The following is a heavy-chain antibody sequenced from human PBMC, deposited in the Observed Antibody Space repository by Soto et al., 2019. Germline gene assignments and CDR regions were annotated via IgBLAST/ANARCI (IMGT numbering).Heavy chain of an antibody. CDR1: GYTFTSYG. J-gene: IGHJ6*02. CDR3: ARRASGSQFNYYYGMDV. D-gene: IGHD1-26*01. CDR2: ISAYNGNT. Sequence: QVQLVQSGAEVKKPGASVKVSCKASGYTFTSYGISWVRQAPGQGLEWMGWISAYNGNTNYAQKLQGRVTMTTDTSTSTAYMELRRLGSDDTAVYSCARRASGSQFNYYYGMDVWGQGTTVTVSS. V-gene: IGHV1-18*04.